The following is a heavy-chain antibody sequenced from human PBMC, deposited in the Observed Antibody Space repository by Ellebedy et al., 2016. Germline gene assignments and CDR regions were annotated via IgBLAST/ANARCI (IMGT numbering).Heavy chain of an antibody. V-gene: IGHV3-66*01. CDR3: ARVESGRKLDY. J-gene: IGHJ4*02. CDR1: GFIVGDTY. CDR2: IYPANKA. Sequence: GESLKISCAASGFIVGDTYMAWVRQVPGEGLEWVSVIYPANKAYYGDSVRDRFRVSRDNSQNTMALEINNVRVEDTAVHYFARVESGRKLDYWGQGLLVTVSS.